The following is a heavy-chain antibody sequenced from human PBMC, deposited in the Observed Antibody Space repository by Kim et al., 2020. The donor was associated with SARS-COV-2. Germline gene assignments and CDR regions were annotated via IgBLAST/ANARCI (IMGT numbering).Heavy chain of an antibody. Sequence: SETLSLTCTVSGYSISSGYYWGWIRQPPGKGLEWIGSIYHSGSTYYNPSLKSRVTISVDTSKNQFSLKLSSVTAAHTAVYYCPRASGDYRYYYYYIGMDV. CDR1: GYSISSGYY. CDR3: PRASGDYRYYYYYIGMDV. J-gene: IGHJ6*01. CDR2: IYHSGST. D-gene: IGHD4-17*01. V-gene: IGHV4-38-2*02.